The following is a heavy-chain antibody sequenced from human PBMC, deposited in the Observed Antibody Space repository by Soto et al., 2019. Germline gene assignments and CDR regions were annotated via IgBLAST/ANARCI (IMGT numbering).Heavy chain of an antibody. D-gene: IGHD3-22*01. Sequence: QVQLVESGGGVVQPGRSLRLSCAASGFTFSSYGMHWVRQAPGKGLEWVAVIWYDGSNKYYADSVKGRFTISRDNSKNTLYLQMNSLRAEDTAVYYCARDGYYYDSSGYQPYWGQGTLVPVSS. CDR3: ARDGYYYDSSGYQPY. CDR1: GFTFSSYG. CDR2: IWYDGSNK. V-gene: IGHV3-33*01. J-gene: IGHJ4*02.